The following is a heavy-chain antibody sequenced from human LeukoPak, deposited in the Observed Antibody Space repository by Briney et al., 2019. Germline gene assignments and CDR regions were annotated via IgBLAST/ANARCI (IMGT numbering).Heavy chain of an antibody. CDR2: VSGSGDTT. CDR1: GFTFSSYA. D-gene: IGHD1-26*01. Sequence: GGSLRLSCAASGFTFSSYAMNWVRQAPGKGLEWVSFVSGSGDTTYYADSVKGRFTISRDSSKNTLYLQMNSLRAEDTAVYYCAKSRGESRGASNYWGQGTLVTVSS. J-gene: IGHJ4*02. CDR3: AKSRGESRGASNY. V-gene: IGHV3-23*01.